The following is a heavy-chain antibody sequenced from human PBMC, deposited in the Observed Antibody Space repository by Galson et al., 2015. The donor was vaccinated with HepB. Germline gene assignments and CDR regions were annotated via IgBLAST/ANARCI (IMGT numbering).Heavy chain of an antibody. CDR2: ISSSSSTI. Sequence: SLRLSCAASGFTFSSYSMNWVRQAPGKGLEWVSYISSSSSTIYYADSVKGRFTISRDNAKNSLYLQMNSLRDEDTAVYYCARWVEGYGGNPPTRWFDPWGQGTLVTVSS. J-gene: IGHJ5*02. D-gene: IGHD4-23*01. V-gene: IGHV3-48*02. CDR3: ARWVEGYGGNPPTRWFDP. CDR1: GFTFSSYS.